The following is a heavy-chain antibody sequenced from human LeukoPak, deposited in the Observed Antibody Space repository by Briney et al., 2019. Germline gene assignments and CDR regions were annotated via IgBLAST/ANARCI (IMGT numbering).Heavy chain of an antibody. J-gene: IGHJ4*02. V-gene: IGHV4-34*01. CDR3: ARAGPGGVWGSYRYPDY. D-gene: IGHD3-16*02. CDR1: GGYFSGYY. CDR2: INHSGST. Sequence: SETLSLTCAVYGGYFSGYYWSWIRQPPGKGLEWIGEINHSGSTNYNPSLKSRVTISVDTSKNQFSLKLSSVTAADTAVYYCARAGPGGVWGSYRYPDYWGQGTLVTVSS.